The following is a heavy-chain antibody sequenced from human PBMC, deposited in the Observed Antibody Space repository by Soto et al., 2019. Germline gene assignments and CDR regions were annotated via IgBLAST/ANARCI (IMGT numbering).Heavy chain of an antibody. CDR1: GFTFSSYA. CDR3: ARVDLAQTKPRSAYGDYGIGAFDI. Sequence: GGSLRLSCAASGFTFSSYAMHWVRQAPGKGLEWVAVISYDGSNKYYADSVKGRFTISRDNSKNTLYLQMNSLRAEDAAVYYCARVDLAQTKPRSAYGDYGIGAFDIWGQGTMVTVSS. J-gene: IGHJ3*02. D-gene: IGHD4-17*01. V-gene: IGHV3-30-3*01. CDR2: ISYDGSNK.